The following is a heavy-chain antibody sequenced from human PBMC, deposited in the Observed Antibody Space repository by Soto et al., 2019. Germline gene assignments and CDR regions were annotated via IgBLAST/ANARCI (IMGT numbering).Heavy chain of an antibody. V-gene: IGHV1-69*08. CDR1: GGTFSSYT. Sequence: QVQLVQSGAEVKKPGSSVKVSCKASGGTFSSYTISWVRQAPGQGLEWMGRIIPILGIANYAQQFQGRVTISADNSTSTAHSELSSLRSEDTAVYYCARDPGYRGYYYYGMDVWGQGTTVTVSS. CDR2: IIPILGIA. CDR3: ARDPGYRGYYYYGMDV. D-gene: IGHD1-26*01. J-gene: IGHJ6*02.